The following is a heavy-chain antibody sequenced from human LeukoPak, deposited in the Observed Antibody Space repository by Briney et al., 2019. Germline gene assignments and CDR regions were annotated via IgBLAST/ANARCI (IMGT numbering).Heavy chain of an antibody. D-gene: IGHD6-13*01. V-gene: IGHV1-2*02. CDR1: GYTFTGYY. Sequence: ASVKVSCKASGYTFTGYYMHWVRQAPGQGLEWMGWINPNSGGTNYAQKFQGRVTMTRDTSISTAYMELSRLRSDDTAVYYCARGPEWTASWYVPVYFDYWGQGTLVTVSS. J-gene: IGHJ4*02. CDR2: INPNSGGT. CDR3: ARGPEWTASWYVPVYFDY.